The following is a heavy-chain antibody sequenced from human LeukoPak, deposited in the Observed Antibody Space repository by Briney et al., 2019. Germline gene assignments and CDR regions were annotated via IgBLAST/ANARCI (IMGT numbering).Heavy chain of an antibody. V-gene: IGHV4-39*07. CDR2: IYYSGST. Sequence: SETLSLTCTVSGGSISSSSYYWGWICQPPGKGLEWIGSIYYSGSTYYNPSLKSRVTISVDTPKNQFSLKLSSVTAADTAVYYCARTYCSGGSCYLFFDYWGQGTLVTVSS. J-gene: IGHJ4*02. CDR3: ARTYCSGGSCYLFFDY. D-gene: IGHD2-15*01. CDR1: GGSISSSSYY.